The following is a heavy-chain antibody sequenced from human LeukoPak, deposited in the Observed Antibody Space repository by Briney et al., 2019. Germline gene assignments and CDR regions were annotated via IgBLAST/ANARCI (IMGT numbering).Heavy chain of an antibody. J-gene: IGHJ5*02. CDR1: GYTFTSYG. CDR2: ISAYNGNT. CDR3: ATFGYSGYDYVRQVGFDP. D-gene: IGHD5-12*01. Sequence: EASVKVSCKASGYTFTSYGISWVRQAPGQGLEWMGWISAYNGNTNYAQKLQGRVTMTEDTSTDTAYMELSSLRSEDTAVYYCATFGYSGYDYVRQVGFDPWGQGTLVTVSS. V-gene: IGHV1-18*01.